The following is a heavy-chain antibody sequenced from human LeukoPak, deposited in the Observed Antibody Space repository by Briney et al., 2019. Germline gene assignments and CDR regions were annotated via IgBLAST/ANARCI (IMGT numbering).Heavy chain of an antibody. CDR2: LYTSGSI. V-gene: IGHV4-4*07. Sequence: SETLSLTCSVSGASISRYYWNWIRQPAGKRLEWIGRLYTSGSIYYNPSLRSRVTISLDKSKNQFYLRLSSVTAADTAVYYCARGLGDGYNRDWFDPWGQGTLVTVSS. CDR1: GASISRYY. CDR3: ARGLGDGYNRDWFDP. D-gene: IGHD5-24*01. J-gene: IGHJ5*02.